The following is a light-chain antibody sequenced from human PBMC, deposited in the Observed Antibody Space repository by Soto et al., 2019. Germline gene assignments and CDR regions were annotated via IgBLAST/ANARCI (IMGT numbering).Light chain of an antibody. Sequence: EIVLTHSQATLSVSPLEGANLXCMASQSVSSNLAWYQQKPGQAPRLLIYGASTRATGIPARFSGSGSGTEFTLTISSLQSEDFAVYYCQQYNNWPPWTFGQGTKVDNK. CDR2: GAS. J-gene: IGKJ1*01. CDR3: QQYNNWPPWT. CDR1: QSVSSN. V-gene: IGKV3-15*01.